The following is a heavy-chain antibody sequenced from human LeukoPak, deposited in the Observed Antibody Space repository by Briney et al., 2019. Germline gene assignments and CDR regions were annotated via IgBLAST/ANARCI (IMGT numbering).Heavy chain of an antibody. CDR2: IIPIFGTA. CDR1: GGTFSSYA. Sequence: SVKVSCKASGGTFSSYAISWVRQAPGQGLEWMGGIIPIFGTANYAQKFQGRVTITADESTSTAYMELSSLRSEDTAVYYCASGRPRGRYYYMDVWGKGTTVTVSS. V-gene: IGHV1-69*13. CDR3: ASGRPRGRYYYMDV. J-gene: IGHJ6*03.